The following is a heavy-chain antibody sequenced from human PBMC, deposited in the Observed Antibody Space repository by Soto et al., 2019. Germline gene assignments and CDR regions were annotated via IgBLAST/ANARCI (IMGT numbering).Heavy chain of an antibody. J-gene: IGHJ4*02. D-gene: IGHD6-13*01. V-gene: IGHV3-15*07. CDR3: ARLYSSSWKKYDY. Sequence: GGSLRLSCAASDFTFSNAWINWVRQAPGKGLEWVGRIKSKTHGGTTDSVKGRFTISRDNAKTTLYLQMNSLRAEDTALYYCARLYSSSWKKYDYWGQGTLVTVSS. CDR1: DFTFSNAW. CDR2: IKSKTHGGTT.